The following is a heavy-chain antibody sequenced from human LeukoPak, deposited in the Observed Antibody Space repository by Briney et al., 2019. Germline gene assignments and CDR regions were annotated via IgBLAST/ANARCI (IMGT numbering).Heavy chain of an antibody. V-gene: IGHV1-2*02. CDR2: IHPKSGET. J-gene: IGHJ4*02. CDR3: ASYGEYGTGSYYRGCFDY. Sequence: GSSVTVFCKASRYTLSDYYMHWVRQAPAQGREGVGLIHPKSGETNYAYKFRGRVTMTRDTSISTTYMDLGSLGSDDTAVYYCASYGEYGTGSYYRGCFDYWGQGTLVTVSS. D-gene: IGHD3-10*01. CDR1: RYTLSDYY.